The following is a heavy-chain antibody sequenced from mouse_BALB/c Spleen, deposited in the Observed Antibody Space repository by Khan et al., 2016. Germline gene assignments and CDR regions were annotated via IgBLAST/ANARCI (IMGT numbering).Heavy chain of an antibody. V-gene: IGHV2-6-1*01. CDR1: GFSLTSYG. CDR2: IWSDGST. J-gene: IGHJ1*01. Sequence: QVQLKESGPGLVAPSQSLSITCTISGFSLTSYGVHWVRQPPGKGLEWLVVIWSDGSTTYNSALKSRLSISKDNSKSQVFLKMNSLQTDDTAMYYCARHENYGRSYWYFDVWGAGTTVTVSS. D-gene: IGHD1-1*01. CDR3: ARHENYGRSYWYFDV.